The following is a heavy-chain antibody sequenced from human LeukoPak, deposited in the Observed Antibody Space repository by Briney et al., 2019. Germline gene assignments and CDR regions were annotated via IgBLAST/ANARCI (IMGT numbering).Heavy chain of an antibody. D-gene: IGHD2-15*01. V-gene: IGHV3-23*01. CDR1: GFTLSSYA. CDR3: AKDYCSGGSCYSDAFDI. Sequence: GGSLRLSCAASGFTLSSYAMSWVRQAPGKGLEWVSAISGSGGSTYYADSVKGRFTISRDNSKNTPYLQMNSLRAEDTAVYYCAKDYCSGGSCYSDAFDIWGQGTMVTVSS. J-gene: IGHJ3*02. CDR2: ISGSGGST.